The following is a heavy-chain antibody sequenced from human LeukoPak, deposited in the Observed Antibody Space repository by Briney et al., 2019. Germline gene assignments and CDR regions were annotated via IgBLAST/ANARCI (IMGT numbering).Heavy chain of an antibody. Sequence: GGSLRLSCAVSGFPFSSFSMNWVRQASGKGLEWGSYISSSSSNIFYADFVKGRFTISRDNAKNSLYLQMNSLRDEDTAVYYCARTPAYGSGIYAPSGRRYAFYIWGQGTMVTVSS. CDR2: ISSSSSNI. CDR3: ARTPAYGSGIYAPSGRRYAFYI. V-gene: IGHV3-48*02. CDR1: GFPFSSFS. J-gene: IGHJ3*02. D-gene: IGHD3-10*01.